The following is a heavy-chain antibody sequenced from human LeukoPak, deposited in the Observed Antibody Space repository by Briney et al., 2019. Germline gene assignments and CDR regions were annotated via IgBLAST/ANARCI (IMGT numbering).Heavy chain of an antibody. CDR1: GFTFSIYA. CDR2: ISCSGVST. D-gene: IGHD1-26*01. Sequence: GGSLRLSCAASGFTFSIYAMSWVRQAPGEGLEWVSAISCSGVSTDYADSVKGRFTISRDNAKKSLFLQMNSLRAEDTAVYFCARKVVGATTPYHAFDLWGQGTKVTVSP. J-gene: IGHJ3*01. V-gene: IGHV3-23*01. CDR3: ARKVVGATTPYHAFDL.